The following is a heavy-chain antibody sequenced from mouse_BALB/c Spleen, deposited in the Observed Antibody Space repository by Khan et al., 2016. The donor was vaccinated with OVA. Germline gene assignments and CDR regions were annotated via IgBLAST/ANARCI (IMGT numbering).Heavy chain of an antibody. D-gene: IGHD2-14*01. CDR1: GDSITTGY. CDR2: IIYTGYT. J-gene: IGHJ3*01. CDR3: ARSTYRYAFVY. Sequence: EVQLQESGPSLVKPSQTLSLTCSVTGDSITTGYWNWIRKFPGNKLEYMGYIIYTGYTYYNPSLKSRISITRHTSNNHYYLQLTSVTDEDTATYYCARSTYRYAFVYWGQGTLVTVSA. V-gene: IGHV3-8*02.